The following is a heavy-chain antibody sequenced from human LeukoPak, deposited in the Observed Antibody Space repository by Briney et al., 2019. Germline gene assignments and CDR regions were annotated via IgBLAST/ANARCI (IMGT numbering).Heavy chain of an antibody. CDR1: GGTFSSYA. Sequence: ASVKVSCKASGGTFSSYAISWVRQDPGQGLEWMGGIIPIFGTANYAQKFQGRVTITTDESTSTAYMELSSLRSEDTAVYYCARNYYDSSGYYWALYYMDVWGKGTTVTVSS. V-gene: IGHV1-69*05. D-gene: IGHD3-22*01. J-gene: IGHJ6*03. CDR3: ARNYYDSSGYYWALYYMDV. CDR2: IIPIFGTA.